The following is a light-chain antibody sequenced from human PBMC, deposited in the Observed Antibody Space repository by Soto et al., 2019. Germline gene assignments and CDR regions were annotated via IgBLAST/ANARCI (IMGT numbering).Light chain of an antibody. Sequence: QSVLTQPASVSGSPGQSITISCTGTSSDVGSYDLVSWFQHHPGKAPKLMIYEVSKRPSGVSNRFSGSKSGNTASLTISGLQAGDEADYFCCSYAGSSTFYVFGIGTKVTVL. J-gene: IGLJ1*01. CDR1: SSDVGSYDL. CDR3: CSYAGSSTFYV. V-gene: IGLV2-23*02. CDR2: EVS.